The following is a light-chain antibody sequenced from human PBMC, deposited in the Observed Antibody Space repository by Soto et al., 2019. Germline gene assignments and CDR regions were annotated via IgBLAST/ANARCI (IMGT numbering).Light chain of an antibody. CDR3: QVWDSSRDHVV. V-gene: IGLV3-21*02. CDR1: NIGSKS. CDR2: NYR. J-gene: IGLJ3*02. Sequence: SYELTQPPAVSVAPGQTARITCGGDNIGSKSVHWYQQKPGQAPVLVVYNYRDRPSGIRERFSDSNSGNTATLTISRVEAGDEADYYFQVWDSSRDHVVFGGGTKLTVL.